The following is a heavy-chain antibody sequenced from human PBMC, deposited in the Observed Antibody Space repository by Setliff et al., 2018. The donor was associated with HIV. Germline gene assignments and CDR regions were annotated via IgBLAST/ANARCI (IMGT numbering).Heavy chain of an antibody. J-gene: IGHJ5*02. CDR2: LTPHSGDT. CDR1: GYTFLNYD. D-gene: IGHD3-10*01. CDR3: ARGWGLWFGQLSILPLDP. Sequence: ASVKVSCKASGYTFLNYDINWLRQAPGQGLEWMGRLTPHSGDTISADRFQGRLVMTTNTSTTTAFMERSSLRSDDTALYFCARGWGLWFGQLSILPLDPWGQGTLVTVSS. V-gene: IGHV1-8*01.